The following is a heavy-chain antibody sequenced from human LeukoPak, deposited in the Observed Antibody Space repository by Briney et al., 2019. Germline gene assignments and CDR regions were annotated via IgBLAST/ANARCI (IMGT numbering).Heavy chain of an antibody. CDR3: GGYGGRYPYYMDV. J-gene: IGHJ6*03. Sequence: GGSLRLSCAASAFSVSSNYMSWVRQAPGKGLEWVSVIYTAGTTYYADSVKGRFTISRDNSKNTLYLQMSSLRAEDTAVYYCGGYGGRYPYYMDVWGKGTTVTISS. V-gene: IGHV3-66*01. CDR1: AFSVSSNY. D-gene: IGHD1-26*01. CDR2: IYTAGTT.